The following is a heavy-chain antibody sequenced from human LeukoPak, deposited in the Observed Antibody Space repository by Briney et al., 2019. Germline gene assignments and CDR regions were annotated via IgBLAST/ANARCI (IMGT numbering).Heavy chain of an antibody. CDR1: GFTFSNYG. CDR2: ISYDGSNK. CDR3: ARDEEYGDYPYYFDY. J-gene: IGHJ4*02. V-gene: IGHV3-30*03. D-gene: IGHD4-17*01. Sequence: GGSLRLSCAASGFTFSNYGMHWVRQAPGKGLEWVAVISYDGSNKYYADPVKGRFTISRDNSKNTLYLQMNSLRAEDTAVFYCARDEEYGDYPYYFDYWGQGTLVTVSS.